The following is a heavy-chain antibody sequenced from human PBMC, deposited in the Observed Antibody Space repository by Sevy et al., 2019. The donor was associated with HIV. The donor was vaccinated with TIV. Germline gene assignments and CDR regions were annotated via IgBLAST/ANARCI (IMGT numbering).Heavy chain of an antibody. CDR1: GFTISSYW. J-gene: IGHJ6*02. CDR3: AKRGGHDTSGYVSYYYYGMDV. D-gene: IGHD3-22*01. V-gene: IGHV3-30*18. Sequence: GGSLRLSCAASGFTISSYWVTWVRQAPGKGLEWLALISFDGDTKYYGDSVKGRFTISRDNSKNTLYLQMNSLGVEDTAVYYCAKRGGHDTSGYVSYYYYGMDVWGQGTTVTVSS. CDR2: ISFDGDTK.